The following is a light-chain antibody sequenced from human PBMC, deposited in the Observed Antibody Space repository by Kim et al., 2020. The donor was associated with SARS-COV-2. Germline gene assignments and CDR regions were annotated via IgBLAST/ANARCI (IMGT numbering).Light chain of an antibody. Sequence: ELTQPPSASGTPGQRVTISCSGSSSNIGSNTVNWYQQLPGTAPKLLIYSNNQRPSGVPDRFSGSKSGTSASLAISGLQSEDEADYYCAPWDDSLNGPVFGGGTQLTVL. CDR3: APWDDSLNGPV. CDR1: SSNIGSNT. J-gene: IGLJ2*01. CDR2: SNN. V-gene: IGLV1-44*01.